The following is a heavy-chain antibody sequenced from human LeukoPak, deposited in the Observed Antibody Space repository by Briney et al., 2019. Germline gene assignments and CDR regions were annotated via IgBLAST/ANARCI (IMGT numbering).Heavy chain of an antibody. CDR1: GGSFSGYY. J-gene: IGHJ4*02. CDR3: ARVGYSSGWYDGGFDY. Sequence: SETLSLTCAVYGGSFSGYYWSWIRQPPGKGLEWIGEINHSGSTNYNPSLKSRVTISVDTSKNQFSLKLSSVTAADTAVYYCARVGYSSGWYDGGFDYWGQGTLVTVSS. V-gene: IGHV4-34*01. D-gene: IGHD6-19*01. CDR2: INHSGST.